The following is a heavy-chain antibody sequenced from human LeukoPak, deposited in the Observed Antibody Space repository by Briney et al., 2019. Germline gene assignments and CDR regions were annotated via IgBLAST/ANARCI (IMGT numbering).Heavy chain of an antibody. D-gene: IGHD3-10*01. V-gene: IGHV3-30*02. CDR1: GFTFSSYG. Sequence: PGGSLRLSCAASGFTFSSYGMHWVRQAPGKGLEWVAFIRYDGSNKYYADSVKGRFTISRDNSKNTLYLQMNSLRAEDTAVYYCAKDSDFADYWGQGTLVTVSS. J-gene: IGHJ4*02. CDR3: AKDSDFADY. CDR2: IRYDGSNK.